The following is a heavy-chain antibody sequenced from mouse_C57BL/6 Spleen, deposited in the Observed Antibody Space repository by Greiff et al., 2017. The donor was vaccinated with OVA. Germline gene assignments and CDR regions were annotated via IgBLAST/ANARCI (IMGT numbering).Heavy chain of an antibody. D-gene: IGHD3-2*02. CDR1: GFTFSSYA. J-gene: IGHJ3*01. Sequence: EVKLQESGEGLVKPGGSLKLSCAASGFTFSSYAMSWVRQTPEKRLEWVAYISSGGDYIYYADTVKGRFTLSRDNARNTLYLQMSSLKSEDTAMYYCTRAGGSGLFAYWGQGTLVTVSA. CDR2: ISSGGDYI. V-gene: IGHV5-9-1*02. CDR3: TRAGGSGLFAY.